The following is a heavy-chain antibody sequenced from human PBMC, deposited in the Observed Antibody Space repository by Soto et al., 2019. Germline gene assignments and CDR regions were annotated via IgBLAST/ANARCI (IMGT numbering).Heavy chain of an antibody. D-gene: IGHD2-21*01. CDR3: ARRDDSPTAEYFQH. J-gene: IGHJ1*01. CDR2: IYPGDSDT. CDR1: GYSFTTYW. V-gene: IGHV5-51*01. Sequence: GESLKISCKGSGYSFTTYWIGWVRQMPGKVLEWMGRIYPGDSDTRYSPSFQGQVTISADKSTSTAYLQWSSLKASDTAMYYCARRDDSPTAEYFQHWGQGXLVTVHS.